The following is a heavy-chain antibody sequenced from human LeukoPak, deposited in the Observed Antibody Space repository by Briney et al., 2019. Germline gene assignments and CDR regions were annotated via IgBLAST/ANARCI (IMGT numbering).Heavy chain of an antibody. V-gene: IGHV1-2*02. J-gene: IGHJ6*03. CDR3: ARSAPRNYYYMDV. CDR2: INPNSGGT. D-gene: IGHD2-15*01. CDR1: GYTFTGYY. Sequence: GASVKVSCKASGYTFTGYYMHWVRQAPGQGLEWMGWINPNSGGTNYAQKFQGRVTMTRDTSINTAYMELSRLRSDDTAVYYCARSAPRNYYYMDVWGKGTTVTVSS.